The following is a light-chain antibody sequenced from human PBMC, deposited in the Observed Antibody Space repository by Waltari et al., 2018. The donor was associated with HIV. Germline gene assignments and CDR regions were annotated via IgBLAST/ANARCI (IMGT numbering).Light chain of an antibody. CDR2: AKD. CDR3: GTWDTSLGAGV. CDR1: SSKFGNDF. Sequence: QSVLTQPPSVSAAPGQKVTISCSGSSSKFGNDFVSWYQHLPGAAPKLLIYAKDKRPSGISDRLSGSRSGTSATLGITGLQTGDEADYYCGTWDTSLGAGVFGGGTKLTVL. J-gene: IGLJ3*02. V-gene: IGLV1-51*01.